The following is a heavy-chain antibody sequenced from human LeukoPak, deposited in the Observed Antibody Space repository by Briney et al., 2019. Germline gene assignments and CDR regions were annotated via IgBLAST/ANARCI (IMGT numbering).Heavy chain of an antibody. CDR2: IYDGGSR. D-gene: IGHD6-6*01. J-gene: IGHJ4*02. CDR3: ANGSSACYFES. CDR1: GFVVNRNY. V-gene: IGHV3-53*01. Sequence: PGGSLRLSCEVSGFVVNRNYMNWIRQAPGKGLEWVSVIYDGGSRYYADSVKGRFTISRDTSRNTVYLEMTGLRVDDTAVYYCANGSSACYFESWGQGTLVTVSS.